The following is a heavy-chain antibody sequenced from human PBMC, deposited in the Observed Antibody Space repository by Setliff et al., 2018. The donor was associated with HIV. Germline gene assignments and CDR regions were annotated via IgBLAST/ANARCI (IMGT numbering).Heavy chain of an antibody. D-gene: IGHD1-26*01. V-gene: IGHV7-4-1*02. J-gene: IGHJ4*02. CDR3: ARDQLRIPERWDFDF. Sequence: ASVKVSCKASGYTFNSYGINWVRQAPGQGLEWMGWINTVTGNPTYAQGFTGRFIISRDSVRNEVYLQIKRLRVEDTAVYYCARDQLRIPERWDFDFWGQGTLVTVSS. CDR1: GYTFNSYG. CDR2: INTVTGNP.